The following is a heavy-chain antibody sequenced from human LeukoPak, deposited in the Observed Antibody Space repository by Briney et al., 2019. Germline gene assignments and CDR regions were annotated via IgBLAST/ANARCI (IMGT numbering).Heavy chain of an antibody. CDR2: IRYDGSNK. J-gene: IGHJ4*02. V-gene: IGHV3-30*02. CDR1: GFTFSSYG. CDR3: AKDQDRRRFSGELLYYFDY. D-gene: IGHD1-26*01. Sequence: GGSLRLSCAASGFTFSSYGMHWVRQAPGKGLEWVEFIRYDGSNKYYADSVKGRFTISRDNSKNTLYLQMNSLRAEDTAVYYCAKDQDRRRFSGELLYYFDYWGQGTLVTVSS.